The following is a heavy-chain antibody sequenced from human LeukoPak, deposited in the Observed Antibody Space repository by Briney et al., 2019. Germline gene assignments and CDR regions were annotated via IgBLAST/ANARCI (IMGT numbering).Heavy chain of an antibody. CDR1: GGSFSGYY. D-gene: IGHD3-22*01. CDR3: ARQGTRDSSGYLFDY. Sequence: SETLSLTCAVYGGSFSGYYWSWIRQPPGKGLEWIGEINHSGSTNYNPSLKSRVTISVDTSKNQFSLKLSSVTAADTAVYYCARQGTRDSSGYLFDYWGQGTLVTVSS. CDR2: INHSGST. J-gene: IGHJ4*02. V-gene: IGHV4-34*01.